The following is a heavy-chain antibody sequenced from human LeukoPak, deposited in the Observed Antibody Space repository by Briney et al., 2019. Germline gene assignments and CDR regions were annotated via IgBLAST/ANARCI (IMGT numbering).Heavy chain of an antibody. Sequence: PGGSLRLSCAASGFTFSSYAMRWVRQAPGKGPEWVAVISYDGSNKYYADSVKGRFIISRDNAKNSLYLQMNSLRAEDTAVYYCARGIAAAGTGAFDIWGQGTMVTVSS. CDR1: GFTFSSYA. J-gene: IGHJ3*02. CDR2: ISYDGSNK. CDR3: ARGIAAAGTGAFDI. D-gene: IGHD6-13*01. V-gene: IGHV3-30-3*01.